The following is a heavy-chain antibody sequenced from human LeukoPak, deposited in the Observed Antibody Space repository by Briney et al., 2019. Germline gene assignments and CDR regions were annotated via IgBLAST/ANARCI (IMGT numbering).Heavy chain of an antibody. J-gene: IGHJ5*02. V-gene: IGHV1-18*01. CDR1: GYTFTSYG. D-gene: IGHD3-10*01. Sequence: ASVKVSCKASGYTFTSYGISWVRQAPGQGLEWMGWINSHNLKTIYAEKFQGRVTLTTDTSTNTAYMEMTTLTSDDTAVYYCARDLAWGSGDLGTYYYNWLDAWGQGTLVSVSS. CDR2: INSHNLKT. CDR3: ARDLAWGSGDLGTYYYNWLDA.